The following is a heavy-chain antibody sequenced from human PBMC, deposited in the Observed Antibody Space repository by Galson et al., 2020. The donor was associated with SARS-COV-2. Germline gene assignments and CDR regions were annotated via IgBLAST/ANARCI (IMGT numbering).Heavy chain of an antibody. Sequence: SGPTLVKPTQTLTLTCTFSGFSLSTSGMCVSWIRQPPGKALEWLALIDWDDDKYYSTSLKTRLTISKDTSKNQVVLTMTNMDPVDTATYYCARIPVFGRFDEYYYYGMDVWGQGTTVTVSS. CDR2: IDWDDDK. D-gene: IGHD3-16*01. CDR3: ARIPVFGRFDEYYYYGMDV. J-gene: IGHJ6*02. CDR1: GFSLSTSGMC. V-gene: IGHV2-70*01.